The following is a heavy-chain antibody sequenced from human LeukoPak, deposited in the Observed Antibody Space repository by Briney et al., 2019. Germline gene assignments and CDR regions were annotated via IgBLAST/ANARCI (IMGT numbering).Heavy chain of an antibody. Sequence: GGSLRLSCAASGFTFSSYWMSWVRQAPGKGLEWVANIKQDGSEKYYVDSVKGRFTISRDNAKNSLYLQMNSLRAEDTAVYYCASEIIFGSFDYWGQGTLVTVSS. V-gene: IGHV3-7*01. CDR3: ASEIIFGSFDY. J-gene: IGHJ4*02. D-gene: IGHD3-3*01. CDR1: GFTFSSYW. CDR2: IKQDGSEK.